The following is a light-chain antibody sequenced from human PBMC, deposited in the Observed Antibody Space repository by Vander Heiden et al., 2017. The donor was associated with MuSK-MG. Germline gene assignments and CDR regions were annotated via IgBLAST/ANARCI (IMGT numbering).Light chain of an antibody. J-gene: IGKJ4*01. CDR2: KAS. Sequence: DIQMTPSPSTLSASIGDRVTITCRASQSIGTWLAWYRQKPGQAPKLLIYKASTLESGVPSRFSGSGSGSYFTLTISSLQPDDFATYYCQQFSSNSALSFGGGTKVEIK. V-gene: IGKV1-5*03. CDR3: QQFSSNSALS. CDR1: QSIGTW.